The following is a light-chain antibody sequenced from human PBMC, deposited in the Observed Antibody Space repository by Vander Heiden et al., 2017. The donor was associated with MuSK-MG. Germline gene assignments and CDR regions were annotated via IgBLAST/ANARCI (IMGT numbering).Light chain of an antibody. CDR2: GAS. CDR3: QQDGSSPLT. V-gene: IGKV3-20*01. Sequence: IVFTQSPDTLSLSPGEGATLSCRAGQSVTRRYLAWYQQKPGQSPRLLIYGASNRATGIPGRFSGSGSGTDFNLTISRLEPEDFAGYYCQQDGSSPLTVGGGTKVEIK. J-gene: IGKJ4*01. CDR1: QSVTRRY.